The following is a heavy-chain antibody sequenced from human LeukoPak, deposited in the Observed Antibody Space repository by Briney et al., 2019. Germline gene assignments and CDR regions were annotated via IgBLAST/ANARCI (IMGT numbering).Heavy chain of an antibody. Sequence: AASVKVSCKASGYTFTGYYIHWVRQAPGQGLEWMGWINPNSGGTNYAQKFQGRATMTRDTSISTAYMELSRLRSDDTAVYYCARVTMIVVARDPFDYWGQGTLVTVSS. D-gene: IGHD3-22*01. J-gene: IGHJ4*02. CDR1: GYTFTGYY. CDR2: INPNSGGT. CDR3: ARVTMIVVARDPFDY. V-gene: IGHV1-2*02.